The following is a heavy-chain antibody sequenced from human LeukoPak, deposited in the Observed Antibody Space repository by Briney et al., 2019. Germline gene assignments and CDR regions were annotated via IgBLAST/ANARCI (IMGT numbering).Heavy chain of an antibody. CDR2: INPNSGGT. D-gene: IGHD2-2*01. CDR3: ARVGYCSSTSCSYFDY. V-gene: IGHV1-2*02. J-gene: IGHJ4*02. CDR1: GYTFTGYY. Sequence: ASVKVSCKASGYTFTGYYMHWVRQAPGQGLEWMGWINPNSGGTNYAQKFQGRVTMTRYTSISTAYMELSRLRSDDTAVYYCARVGYCSSTSCSYFDYWGQGTLVTVSS.